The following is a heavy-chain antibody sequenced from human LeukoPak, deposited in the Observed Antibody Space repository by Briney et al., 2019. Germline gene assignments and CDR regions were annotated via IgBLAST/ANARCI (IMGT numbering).Heavy chain of an antibody. CDR3: ASGSSGSGPFDY. J-gene: IGHJ4*02. D-gene: IGHD6-19*01. CDR1: GYTFTSYG. CDR2: ISAYNGNT. V-gene: IGHV1-18*01. Sequence: ASVKVSCKASGYTFTSYGISWVRQAPGQGLEWMGWISAYNGNTNYAQKFQGWVTMTRDTSISTAYMELSRLRSDDTAVYYCASGSSGSGPFDYWAREPWSPSPQ.